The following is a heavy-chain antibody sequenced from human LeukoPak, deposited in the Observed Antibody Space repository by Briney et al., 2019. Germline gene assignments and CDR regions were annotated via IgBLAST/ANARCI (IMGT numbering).Heavy chain of an antibody. J-gene: IGHJ5*02. Sequence: SETLSLTCTVSGGSITNSDYFWGWIRQAPGKGLEWIGSMHYGGSAHYNPSLKSRVTMSVDTSKNQFSLKLSSVTAADTAVYYCARDLSVGWFDPWGQGTLVTVSS. CDR2: MHYGGSA. D-gene: IGHD2/OR15-2a*01. CDR1: GGSITNSDYF. V-gene: IGHV4-39*07. CDR3: ARDLSVGWFDP.